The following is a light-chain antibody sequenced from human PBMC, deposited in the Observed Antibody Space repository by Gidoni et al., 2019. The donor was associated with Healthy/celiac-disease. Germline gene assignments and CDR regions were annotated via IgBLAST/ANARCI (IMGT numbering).Light chain of an antibody. CDR2: WAS. CDR1: QSVLFSSNNKNY. CDR3: QQYYSTPTWT. Sequence: DIVMTQSPDSLAVSLGERATITCKSSQSVLFSSNNKNYLPWYQQKPGQPPKLLIYWASTRESGVPDRFSGSGSRTDFSLTVSSLQAEDFAVYCCQQYYSTPTWTFGQGTKVEIK. J-gene: IGKJ1*01. V-gene: IGKV4-1*01.